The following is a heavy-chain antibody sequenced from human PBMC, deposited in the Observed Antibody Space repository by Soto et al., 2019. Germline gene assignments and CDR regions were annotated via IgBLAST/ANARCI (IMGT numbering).Heavy chain of an antibody. CDR3: TRERGVLVAYNLFDS. CDR1: GYTFGEYA. Sequence: CLGLSCTASGYTFGEYAMGGFCQDQGKGLEGVGFIRSKAYGGTTEYAAFVKGRFTISRDDSKSIAYLQMNSLKTEDTAVYFCTRERGVLVAYNLFDSWGQGTLVTVSS. CDR2: IRSKAYGGTT. D-gene: IGHD2-8*02. J-gene: IGHJ5*01. V-gene: IGHV3-49*03.